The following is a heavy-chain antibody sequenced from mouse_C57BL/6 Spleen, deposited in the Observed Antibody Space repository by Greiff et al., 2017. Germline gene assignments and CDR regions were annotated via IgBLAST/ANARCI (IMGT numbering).Heavy chain of an antibody. CDR3: ARSIYYGYGDFDY. Sequence: VHVKQSGPELVKPGASVKISCKASGYSFTGYYMNWVKQSPERSLEWIGEINPSTGGTTYNQKFKAKATLTVDKSSSTAYMQLKSLTSEDSAVYYGARSIYYGYGDFDYWGQGTTRTVSS. CDR2: INPSTGGT. D-gene: IGHD2-2*01. CDR1: GYSFTGYY. J-gene: IGHJ2*01. V-gene: IGHV1-42*01.